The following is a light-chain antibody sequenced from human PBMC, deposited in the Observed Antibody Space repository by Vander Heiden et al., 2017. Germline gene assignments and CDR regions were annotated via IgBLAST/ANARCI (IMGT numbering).Light chain of an antibody. V-gene: IGLV1-40*01. CDR3: QSYDNTLSHCV. J-gene: IGLJ3*02. CDR2: ANT. CDR1: SSNIGADYD. Sequence: QSVLTQPRSVSGAPGQTVTISCSGSSSNIGADYDVHWYQHLPGTPPKLLIYANTHRPSGVPDRFSGSKSGNSASLAITGLQADDEAEYYCQSYDNTLSHCVFGGGTRLTVL.